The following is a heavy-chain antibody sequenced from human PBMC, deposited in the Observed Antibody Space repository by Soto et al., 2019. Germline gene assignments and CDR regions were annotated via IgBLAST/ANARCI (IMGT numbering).Heavy chain of an antibody. Sequence: QLQLQESGSGLVKPSQTLSLTCAVSGGSISSGGYSWSWIRQPPGKGLEWIGYIYHSGTTYYNPSLTSRVTISVDRSKNQFSLKLSSVTAADTAVYYCARAHYGDYGYGMDVWGQGTTVTVS. CDR1: GGSISSGGYS. J-gene: IGHJ6*02. V-gene: IGHV4-30-2*01. D-gene: IGHD4-17*01. CDR2: IYHSGTT. CDR3: ARAHYGDYGYGMDV.